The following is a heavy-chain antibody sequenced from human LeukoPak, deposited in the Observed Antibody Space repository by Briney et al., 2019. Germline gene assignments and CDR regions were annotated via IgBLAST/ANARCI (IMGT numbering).Heavy chain of an antibody. J-gene: IGHJ3*02. V-gene: IGHV3-23*01. CDR2: ISGGGGGT. CDR1: GFTFSTYA. D-gene: IGHD5-12*01. CDR3: ARAYSPPWITASYAFDM. Sequence: PGGSLRLSCAASGFTFSTYAMSWVRQAPGKGLEWVSTISGGGGGTFYADSVKGRFTISRDNAKNSLFLQMNSLRAEDTAVYYCARAYSPPWITASYAFDMWGQGTMVTVSS.